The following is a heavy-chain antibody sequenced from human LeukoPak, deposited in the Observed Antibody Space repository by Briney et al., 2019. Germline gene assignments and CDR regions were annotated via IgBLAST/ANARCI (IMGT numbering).Heavy chain of an antibody. CDR3: ARGGSTVTTAYYFDY. D-gene: IGHD4-17*01. CDR2: IYTSGST. V-gene: IGHV4-4*07. J-gene: IGHJ4*02. CDR1: GGSISSYY. Sequence: ASETLSLTCTVSGGSISSYYWSWIRQPAGKGLEWIGRIYTSGSTNYNPSLKSRVTISVDTSKNQFSLKLSSVTAADTAVYYCARGGSTVTTAYYFDYWGQGTLVTVSS.